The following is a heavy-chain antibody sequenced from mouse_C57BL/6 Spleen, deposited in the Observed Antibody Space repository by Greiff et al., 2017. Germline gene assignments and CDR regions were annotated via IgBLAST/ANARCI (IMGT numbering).Heavy chain of an antibody. J-gene: IGHJ1*03. CDR1: GYTFTDYE. CDR3: TRGGVTSRYFDV. Sequence: VKLMESGAELVRPGASVTLSCKASGYTFTDYEMHWVKQTPVHGLEWIGAIDPETGGTAYNQKFKGKAILTADKSSSTAYMELRSLTSEDSAVYYCTRGGVTSRYFDVWGTGTTVTVSS. CDR2: IDPETGGT. V-gene: IGHV1-15*01. D-gene: IGHD2-5*01.